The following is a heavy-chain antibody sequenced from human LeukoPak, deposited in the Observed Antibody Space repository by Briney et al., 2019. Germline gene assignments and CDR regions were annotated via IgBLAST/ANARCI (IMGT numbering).Heavy chain of an antibody. CDR1: GFTFSSYA. CDR3: AKDGYSYGSSLIDY. J-gene: IGHJ4*02. V-gene: IGHV3-23*01. CDR2: ISGSGGST. Sequence: GGSLRLSCAASGFTFSSYAMSWVRQASGKGLEWVSAISGSGGSTYYADSVKGRFTISRDNSKNTLYLQMNSLRAEDTAVYYCAKDGYSYGSSLIDYWGQGTLVTVSS. D-gene: IGHD5-18*01.